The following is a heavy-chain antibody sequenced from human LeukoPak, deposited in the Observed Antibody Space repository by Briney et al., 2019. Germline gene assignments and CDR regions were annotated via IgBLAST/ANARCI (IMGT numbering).Heavy chain of an antibody. V-gene: IGHV3-23*01. Sequence: GGSLRLSCAASGFTFSSYAMSWVRQAPGKGLEWVSAISGSGGSTYYADSVKGRFTISRDNSKNTLYLQMNSLRAEDTAVYYCARGGASGWYYFDYWGQGTLVTVSS. CDR1: GFTFSSYA. CDR2: ISGSGGST. CDR3: ARGGASGWYYFDY. D-gene: IGHD6-19*01. J-gene: IGHJ4*02.